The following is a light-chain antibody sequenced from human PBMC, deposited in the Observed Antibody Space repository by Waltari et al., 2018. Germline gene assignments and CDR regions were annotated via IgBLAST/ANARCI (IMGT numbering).Light chain of an antibody. J-gene: IGKJ1*01. CDR3: QHYVRLPAT. V-gene: IGKV3-20*01. CDR1: QSVSRS. Sequence: IVLTQSPGTLSLSPGDRATLSCRASQSVSRSLAWYQQKPGQAPKLLIYGASTRATGIPDRFTCSGSVTDFSLTIGSLEPEDFAIYFCQHYVRLPATFGQGTKVEIK. CDR2: GAS.